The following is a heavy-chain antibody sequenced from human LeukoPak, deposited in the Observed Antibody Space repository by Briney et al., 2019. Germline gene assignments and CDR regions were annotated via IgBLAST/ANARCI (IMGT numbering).Heavy chain of an antibody. V-gene: IGHV1-8*03. CDR3: ARDQRYCSGTTCYTRFDP. CDR1: GCTFTSYD. CDR2: MNPNSGST. Sequence: GASVKVSCRASGCTFTSYDINWVRQATGQGLEWMGWMNPNSGSTGYAQKFQGRVTITRNTSISTAYMELSSLRSEDTAVYYCARDQRYCSGTTCYTRFDPWGQGTLVTVSS. D-gene: IGHD2-2*02. J-gene: IGHJ5*02.